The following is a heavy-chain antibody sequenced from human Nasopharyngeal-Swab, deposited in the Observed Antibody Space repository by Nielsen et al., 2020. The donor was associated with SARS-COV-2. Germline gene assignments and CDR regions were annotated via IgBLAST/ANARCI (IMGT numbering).Heavy chain of an antibody. Sequence: GEARNISCASSGFTFSSFLMHWVPQATGKGLEWVSAIGTAGDTYYPGSAKGRFTISRENAKNSLYLQMNSLRAGDTAVYYCARASPYYYGAGSYSRDYYYGMDVWGQGTTVTVSS. J-gene: IGHJ6*02. CDR1: GFTFSSFL. CDR2: IGTAGDT. CDR3: ARASPYYYGAGSYSRDYYYGMDV. D-gene: IGHD3-10*01. V-gene: IGHV3-13*01.